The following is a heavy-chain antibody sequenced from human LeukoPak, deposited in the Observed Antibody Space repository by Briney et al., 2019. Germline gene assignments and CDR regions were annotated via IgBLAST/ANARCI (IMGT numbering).Heavy chain of an antibody. Sequence: GGSLRLSCAASGFTFSSYSMNWVRQAPGRGLEWVSYISSSSSTIYYADSVKGRFTFSRDNAKNSLYLQTNSLRDEDTAVYYCARVVNYYDSSGCFDYWGQGTLVTVSS. D-gene: IGHD3-22*01. CDR2: ISSSSSTI. CDR1: GFTFSSYS. CDR3: ARVVNYYDSSGCFDY. V-gene: IGHV3-48*02. J-gene: IGHJ4*02.